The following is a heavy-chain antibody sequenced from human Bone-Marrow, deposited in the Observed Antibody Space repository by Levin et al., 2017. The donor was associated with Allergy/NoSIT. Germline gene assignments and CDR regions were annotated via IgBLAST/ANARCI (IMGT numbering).Heavy chain of an antibody. V-gene: IGHV2-70*04. J-gene: IGHJ4*02. Sequence: SGPTLVKPTETLTLTCTFSGFSLSTRGVRVSWIRQPPGKALEWVARIDWDDDKFYRTSLKPRLTISKDTSKNQVVLTMTNVDPVDTGTYYCARIANYYDSSGLYFDSWGRGTLVTVSS. CDR2: IDWDDDK. CDR1: GFSLSTRGVR. CDR3: ARIANYYDSSGLYFDS. D-gene: IGHD3-22*01.